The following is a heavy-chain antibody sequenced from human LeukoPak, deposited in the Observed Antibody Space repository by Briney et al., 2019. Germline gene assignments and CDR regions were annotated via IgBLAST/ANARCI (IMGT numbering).Heavy chain of an antibody. CDR2: TYYRSKWYN. J-gene: IGHJ6*03. CDR1: GDSVSSNSAA. V-gene: IGHV6-1*01. CDR3: AREDSSSSPPYWDYYCYYMDV. Sequence: SQTLSLTCAISGDSVSSNSAAWNWIRQSPSRGLEWLGRTYYRSKWYNDYAVSVKSRITINPDTSKNQFSLQLNSVTPEDTAVYYCAREDSSSSPPYWDYYCYYMDVWGKGTTVTVSS. D-gene: IGHD6-6*01.